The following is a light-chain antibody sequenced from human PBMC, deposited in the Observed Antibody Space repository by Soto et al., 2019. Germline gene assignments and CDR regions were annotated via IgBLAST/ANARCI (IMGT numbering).Light chain of an antibody. CDR2: EVV. CDR1: KSDIGVYDF. CDR3: QSYDTSLSGVI. V-gene: IGLV2-8*01. J-gene: IGLJ2*01. Sequence: QSALTQPPSASGSPGQSVTISCTGTKSDIGVYDFVSWYQHHPGKAPRLIIYEVVQRPSGVPDRFSGSKSGTSASLAITGLQDEDEASYYCQSYDTSLSGVIFGAGTQRTVL.